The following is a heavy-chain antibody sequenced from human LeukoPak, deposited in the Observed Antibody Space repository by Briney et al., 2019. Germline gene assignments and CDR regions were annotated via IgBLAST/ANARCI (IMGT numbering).Heavy chain of an antibody. Sequence: SETLSITCAVYGGSFSGYYWSWIRQPPGKGMEWIGEINHSGSTNYNPSLKSRVTISVDTSKNQFSLKLSSVTAADTAVYYCARGSGRSLDYWGQGTLVTVSS. CDR2: INHSGST. J-gene: IGHJ4*02. CDR3: ARGSGRSLDY. V-gene: IGHV4-34*01. CDR1: GGSFSGYY. D-gene: IGHD1-26*01.